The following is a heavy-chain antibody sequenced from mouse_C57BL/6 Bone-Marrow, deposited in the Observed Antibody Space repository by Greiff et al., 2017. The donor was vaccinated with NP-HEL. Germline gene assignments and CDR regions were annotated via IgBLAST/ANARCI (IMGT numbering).Heavy chain of an antibody. Sequence: VKLQESGAELVRPGTSVKVSCKASGYAFTNYLIEWVKQRPGQGLEWIGVINPGSGGTNYNEKFKGKATLTADKSSSTAYMQLSSLTSEDSAVYFCARYLRRYFDVWGTGTTVTVSS. CDR3: ARYLRRYFDV. V-gene: IGHV1-54*01. J-gene: IGHJ1*03. CDR1: GYAFTNYL. CDR2: INPGSGGT. D-gene: IGHD1-2*01.